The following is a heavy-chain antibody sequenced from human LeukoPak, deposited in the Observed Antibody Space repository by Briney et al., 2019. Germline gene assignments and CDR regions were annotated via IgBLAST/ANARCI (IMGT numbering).Heavy chain of an antibody. D-gene: IGHD2-2*01. CDR1: GLTFSSYA. Sequence: PGGSLRLSCAASGLTFSSYAMHWVRQAPGKGLEYVSAISSNGGSTYYANSVKGRFTTSRDNSKNTLYLQMGSLRAEDMAVYYCARVSSGYCSSTSCYDSIYFDYWGQGTLVTVSS. V-gene: IGHV3-64*01. CDR3: ARVSSGYCSSTSCYDSIYFDY. J-gene: IGHJ4*02. CDR2: ISSNGGST.